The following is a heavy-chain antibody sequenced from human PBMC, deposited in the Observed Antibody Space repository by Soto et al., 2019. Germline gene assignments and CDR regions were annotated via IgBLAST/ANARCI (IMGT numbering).Heavy chain of an antibody. CDR1: GFTFSSYW. CDR2: ISNNSSYI. J-gene: IGHJ5*02. V-gene: IGHV3-21*01. D-gene: IGHD6-13*01. Sequence: GSLRLSCAASGFTFSSYWMSWVRQAPGKGLEWVSNISNNSSYIYYADSVKGRFTISRDNAKNSLYLQMNSLRAEDTAVYYCARDTEQQLVLYWFDPWGQGTLVTVSS. CDR3: ARDTEQQLVLYWFDP.